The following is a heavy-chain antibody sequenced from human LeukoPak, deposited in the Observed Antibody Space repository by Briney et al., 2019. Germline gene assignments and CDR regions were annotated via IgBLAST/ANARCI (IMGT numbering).Heavy chain of an antibody. Sequence: PGGSLRLSCAASGFTFSSYWMSWVRQAPGKGLEWVSVIYSGGSTYYADSVKGRFTISRDNSKNTLYLQMNSLRAEDTAVYYCARVSGDFWSGYPYYFDCWGQGTLVTVSS. J-gene: IGHJ4*02. CDR2: IYSGGST. V-gene: IGHV3-53*01. CDR1: GFTFSSYW. CDR3: ARVSGDFWSGYPYYFDC. D-gene: IGHD3-3*01.